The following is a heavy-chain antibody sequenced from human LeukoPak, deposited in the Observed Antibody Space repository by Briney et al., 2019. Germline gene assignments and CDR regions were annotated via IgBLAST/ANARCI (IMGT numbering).Heavy chain of an antibody. J-gene: IGHJ4*02. CDR3: SIKGGSGTYYDGSFDY. Sequence: SETLSLTCTVSGGSISSYYWSWVRHSAGKGLEWIGRIYTSGSTNYNPSLKSRVTISVDTSKTKFSLSLRLSTAAAAAAYYYSIKGGSGTYYDGSFDYWGQGTLVTVSS. CDR1: GGSISSYY. CDR2: IYTSGST. D-gene: IGHD1-26*01. V-gene: IGHV4-4*07.